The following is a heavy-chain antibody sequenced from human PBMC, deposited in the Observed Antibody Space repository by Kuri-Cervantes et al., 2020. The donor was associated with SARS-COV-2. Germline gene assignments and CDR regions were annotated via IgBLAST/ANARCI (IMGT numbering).Heavy chain of an antibody. CDR1: GYTFTGYY. D-gene: IGHD2-2*01. V-gene: IGHV1-2*02. J-gene: IGHJ5*02. CDR2: INPNSGGT. Sequence: ASVKVSCKASGYTFTGYYMHWVRQAPGQGLEWMGWINPNSGGTNYAQKFQGRVTMTEDTSTDTAYMELSSLRSEDTAVYYCATGAVVVPAAYNWFDPWGQGTLVTVSS. CDR3: ATGAVVVPAAYNWFDP.